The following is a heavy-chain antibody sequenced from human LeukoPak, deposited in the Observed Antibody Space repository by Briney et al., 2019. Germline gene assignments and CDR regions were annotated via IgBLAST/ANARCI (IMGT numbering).Heavy chain of an antibody. J-gene: IGHJ4*02. CDR3: ASCAREGSGWYLRTPDY. CDR1: GFTVSSNY. Sequence: PGGSLRLSCAASGFTVSSNYLSWVRRAPGKGLEWGSVIFSGGSTYYSDSVKRRFTISRDNSKNTLYLQMNSLRAEDTAVYYCASCAREGSGWYLRTPDYWGQGTLVTVSS. CDR2: IFSGGST. V-gene: IGHV3-53*01. D-gene: IGHD6-19*01.